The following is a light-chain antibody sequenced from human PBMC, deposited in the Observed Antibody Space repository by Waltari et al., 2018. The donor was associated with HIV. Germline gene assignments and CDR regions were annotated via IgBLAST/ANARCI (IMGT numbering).Light chain of an antibody. J-gene: IGLJ1*01. CDR2: PKK. CDR3: AAWDNSLNAYV. Sequence: QSVVTQPPSASGTPGQRITISCSGSTSNIGSTSVNCYQHLPGTAPKFLIYPKKQRPSGVPDRFSGSKAGSSASLAISGSQSEDEADYYCAAWDNSLNAYVFGTGTKVTVL. V-gene: IGLV1-44*01. CDR1: TSNIGSTS.